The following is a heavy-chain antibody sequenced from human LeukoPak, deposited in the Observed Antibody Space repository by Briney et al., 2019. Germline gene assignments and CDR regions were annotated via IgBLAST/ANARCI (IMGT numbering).Heavy chain of an antibody. CDR1: GGSISSYY. J-gene: IGHJ6*03. CDR2: VFDSGST. CDR3: ARLYQQSKWKYYYYYMDV. V-gene: IGHV4-59*01. D-gene: IGHD1-1*01. Sequence: SETLSLTCTVSGGSISSYYWSWIRQPLGRGLEWIGYVFDSGSTNYNPSLKSRVTISVDTSTKQFSLRLSSVTAADTAVYYCARLYQQSKWKYYYYYMDVWGKGTAVTVSS.